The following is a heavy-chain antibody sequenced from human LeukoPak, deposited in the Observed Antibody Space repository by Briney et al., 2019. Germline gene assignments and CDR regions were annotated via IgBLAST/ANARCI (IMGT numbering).Heavy chain of an antibody. V-gene: IGHV1-69*05. J-gene: IGHJ6*03. Sequence: SVTVSCKASGGTFSSYAISWVRQAPGQGLDWMGGIIPIFGTANYAQKFQGRVTITTDESTSTAYMELSSLRSEDTAVYYCASHSSSSDLNYYYYMDVWGKGTTVTVSS. CDR1: GGTFSSYA. D-gene: IGHD6-6*01. CDR2: IIPIFGTA. CDR3: ASHSSSSDLNYYYYMDV.